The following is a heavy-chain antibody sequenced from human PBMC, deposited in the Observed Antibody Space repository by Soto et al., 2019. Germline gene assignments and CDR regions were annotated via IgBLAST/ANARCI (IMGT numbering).Heavy chain of an antibody. V-gene: IGHV5-10-1*01. CDR1: GYSFTSYW. J-gene: IGHJ4*02. Sequence: EVQLVQSGAEVKKPGESLRISCKGSGYSFTSYWISWVRQMPGKGLEWMGRIDPSDSYTNYSPSFQGHITISADKSISTAYLQWSSLKASDTAMYYCARQGITREIDDYWGQGTLVTVSS. CDR2: IDPSDSYT. CDR3: ARQGITREIDDY. D-gene: IGHD3-10*01.